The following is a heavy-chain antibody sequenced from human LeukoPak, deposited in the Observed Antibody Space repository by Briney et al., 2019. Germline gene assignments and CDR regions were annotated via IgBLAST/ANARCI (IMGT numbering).Heavy chain of an antibody. CDR1: GYTFTIYY. J-gene: IGHJ4*02. CDR2: INRSGGST. Sequence: GASVTVSFTSSGYTFTIYYMHWGRQAPGQGHEWMGVINRSGGSTSYAEKVKGRFTMTRDKSTSTVYMELSSLRSEDTAVYYCARDPVAWELLLSGFDYWGQGTLVTVSS. D-gene: IGHD1-26*01. V-gene: IGHV1-46*04. CDR3: ARDPVAWELLLSGFDY.